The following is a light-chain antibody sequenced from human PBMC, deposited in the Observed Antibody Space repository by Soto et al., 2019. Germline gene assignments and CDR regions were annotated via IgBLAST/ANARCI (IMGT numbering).Light chain of an antibody. CDR1: SSDVGNYNF. CDR2: QVT. V-gene: IGLV2-14*01. Sequence: QSALTQPASVSGSPGQSITISCTGTSSDVGNYNFVSWYQHHAGTAPKLIIYQVTNRPSGVSDRFSGSKSGDTASLTISGLQAEDEVDYYCTSYTAFSTDILFGGGTKLTVL. J-gene: IGLJ2*01. CDR3: TSYTAFSTDIL.